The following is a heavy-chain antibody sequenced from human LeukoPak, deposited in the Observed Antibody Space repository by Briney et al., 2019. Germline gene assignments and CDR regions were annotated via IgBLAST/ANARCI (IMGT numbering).Heavy chain of an antibody. D-gene: IGHD1-1*01. J-gene: IGHJ3*02. CDR1: GFTFSSFW. CDR3: VRHNAARAFDI. CDR2: VSDDGSTT. V-gene: IGHV3-74*03. Sequence: GGSLRLSCAASGFTFSSFWMHWVRQAPGKGLVWVSRVSDDGSTTTYADSVKGRFTISRDNAKNTLYLQMNSLRPEDTAVYYCVRHNAARAFDIWGQGTMVIVSP.